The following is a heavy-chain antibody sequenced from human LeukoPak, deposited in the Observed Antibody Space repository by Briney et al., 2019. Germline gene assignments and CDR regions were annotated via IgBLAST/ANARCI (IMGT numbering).Heavy chain of an antibody. D-gene: IGHD1-14*01. J-gene: IGHJ4*02. V-gene: IGHV3-23*01. CDR3: AEAQGRNSGHIFDY. CDR1: GFTFSSYA. Sequence: HPGGSLRLSCAASGFTFSSYAMSWVRQAPGKGLEWVSAISGSGGSTYYADSVKGRFTISRDNSKNTLYLQMNSLRAEDTAVYYCAEAQGRNSGHIFDYWGQGTLVTVSS. CDR2: ISGSGGST.